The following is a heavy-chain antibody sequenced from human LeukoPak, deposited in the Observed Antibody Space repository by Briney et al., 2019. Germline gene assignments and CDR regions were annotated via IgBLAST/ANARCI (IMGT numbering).Heavy chain of an antibody. CDR2: IYWDDDK. J-gene: IGHJ4*02. CDR3: AHTGYSYGLDY. CDR1: GFSPSASGVG. Sequence: SGPTLVNPTQTLTLTCTSSGFSPSASGVGVGWIRQPPGKALEWLALIYWDDDKRYSPSLRSRLTITKDTSKNQVVLTMTNMDPVDTATYYCAHTGYSYGLDYWGQGTLVTVSS. V-gene: IGHV2-5*02. D-gene: IGHD5-18*01.